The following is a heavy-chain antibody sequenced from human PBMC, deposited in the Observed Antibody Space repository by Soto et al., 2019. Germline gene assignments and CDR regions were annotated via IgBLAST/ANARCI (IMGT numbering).Heavy chain of an antibody. V-gene: IGHV4-61*01. D-gene: IGHD3-10*01. CDR1: DGSVSSSSYS. J-gene: IGHJ5*02. CDR3: ARAGGSGRVGYNWFDP. Sequence: PSETLSLTCTVSDGSVSSSSYSWSWIRQPPGKGLEWIGHTHHSGSTKYNPSLESRVTISADTSKNQLSLRLKSVTAADTAVYYCARAGGSGRVGYNWFDPWGQGTLVTVSS. CDR2: THHSGST.